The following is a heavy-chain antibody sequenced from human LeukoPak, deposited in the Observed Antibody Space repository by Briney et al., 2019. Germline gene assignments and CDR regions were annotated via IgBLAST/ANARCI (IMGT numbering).Heavy chain of an antibody. D-gene: IGHD3-22*01. V-gene: IGHV4-38-2*02. Sequence: SETLSLTCTVSGYSISSGYYWGWIRQPPGKGLEWIGSIYHSGSTYYNPSLKSRVTISVDTSKNQFSLKLSSVTAADTAVYYCARRETMIVDYWGQGTLVTVSS. CDR1: GYSISSGYY. CDR2: IYHSGST. CDR3: ARRETMIVDY. J-gene: IGHJ4*02.